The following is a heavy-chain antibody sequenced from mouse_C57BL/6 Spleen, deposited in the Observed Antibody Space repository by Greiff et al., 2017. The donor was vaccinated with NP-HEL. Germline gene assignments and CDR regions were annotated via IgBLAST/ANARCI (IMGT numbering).Heavy chain of an antibody. D-gene: IGHD2-5*01. CDR2: INPNNGGT. J-gene: IGHJ2*01. V-gene: IGHV1-18*01. Sequence: EVQLQQSGPELVKPGASVKLPCKASGYTFTDYNMDWVKQSPGKSLEWIGDINPNNGGTIYNQKFKGKATLTVDKSSSTAYMELRSLTSEDTAVYYGARGRRYSNSFDDWGQGTTLTVSS. CDR3: ARGRRYSNSFDD. CDR1: GYTFTDYN.